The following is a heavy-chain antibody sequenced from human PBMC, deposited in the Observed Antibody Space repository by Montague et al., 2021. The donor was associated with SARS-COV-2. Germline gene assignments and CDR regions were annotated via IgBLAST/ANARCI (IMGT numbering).Heavy chain of an antibody. CDR3: ARFPTSYYYDSKAAPATPDALDI. CDR1: GGSISSSGYY. CDR2: IHYSGST. J-gene: IGHJ3*02. V-gene: IGHV4-39*01. Sequence: SETLSLTCTVSGGSISSSGYYWGWIRQPPGKGLEWIGSIHYSGSTYYNPSLKSRVTISVDTSKNQFSLKLSSVTAADTAVYYCARFPTSYYYDSKAAPATPDALDIWGQGTMVTVSS. D-gene: IGHD3-22*01.